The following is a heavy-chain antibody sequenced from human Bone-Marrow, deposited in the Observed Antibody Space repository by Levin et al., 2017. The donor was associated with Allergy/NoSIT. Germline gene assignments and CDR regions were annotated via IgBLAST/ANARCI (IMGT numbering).Heavy chain of an antibody. CDR2: IRGSGVGT. D-gene: IGHD6-6*01. V-gene: IGHV3-23*01. J-gene: IGHJ4*02. CDR1: GFTFSSSA. CDR3: AKDISSSWSTGDLDY. Sequence: LSLTCAASGFTFSSSAMSWVRQAPGKGLKWVSGIRGSGVGTYYADSVKGRFTISRDNSKNTLYLQMKSLRAEDTAVYYCAKDISSSWSTGDLDYWGQGTQVTVSS.